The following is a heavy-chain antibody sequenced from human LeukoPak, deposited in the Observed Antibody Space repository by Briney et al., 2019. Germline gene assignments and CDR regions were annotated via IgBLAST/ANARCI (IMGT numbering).Heavy chain of an antibody. CDR2: ISYDGSNK. Sequence: GGSLRLTCAASGFTFSSYAMHWVRQAPGKGLEWVAVISYDGSNKYYADSVKGRFTISRDNSKNTLYLQMNSLRAEDTAVYYCAKGRFDYYDSSGYPEGYFQHWGQGTLVTVSS. D-gene: IGHD3-22*01. CDR1: GFTFSSYA. CDR3: AKGRFDYYDSSGYPEGYFQH. J-gene: IGHJ1*01. V-gene: IGHV3-30*04.